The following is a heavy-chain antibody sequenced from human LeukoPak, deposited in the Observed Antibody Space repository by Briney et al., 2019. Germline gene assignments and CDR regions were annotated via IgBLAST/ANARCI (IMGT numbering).Heavy chain of an antibody. Sequence: EASVNVSCTSSGYTFTIYGISWVRQAPGQGLEWVGWISAYNGNTNYTQKLQGRVTMTTDTSTSTAYMELKSLRSDDTAVYYCAREIPRIMITFGGVIDNWGQGTLVTVSS. CDR1: GYTFTIYG. J-gene: IGHJ4*02. CDR2: ISAYNGNT. V-gene: IGHV1-18*04. D-gene: IGHD3-16*01. CDR3: AREIPRIMITFGGVIDN.